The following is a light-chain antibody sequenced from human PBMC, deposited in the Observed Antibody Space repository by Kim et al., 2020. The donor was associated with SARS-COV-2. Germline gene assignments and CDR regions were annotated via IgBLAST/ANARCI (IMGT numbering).Light chain of an antibody. CDR1: SLRSYY. J-gene: IGLJ3*02. CDR2: AKN. CDR3: NSRDISGNHLRV. Sequence: LGQTVSITCQGDSLRSYYASWYQQKPGQAPILLIYAKNNRPSGIPDRFSGSSSGNTASLTITGAQAEDEADYYCNSRDISGNHLRVFGGGTQLTVL. V-gene: IGLV3-19*01.